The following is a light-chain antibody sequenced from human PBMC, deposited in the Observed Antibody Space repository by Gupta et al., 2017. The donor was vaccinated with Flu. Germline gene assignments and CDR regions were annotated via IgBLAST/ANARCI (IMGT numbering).Light chain of an antibody. CDR3: AAWDDSLNGRV. Sequence: QSVLTQPPSVSEAPRQRVTISCSGSSSNIGNNAVNWYQQLPGQAPKLLMYYDDRLPSGVADRFSGSKSGTSASLATIWLQAEDEADYYCAAWDDSLNGRVFGGGTKLTVL. J-gene: IGLJ3*02. CDR1: SSNIGNNA. V-gene: IGLV1-36*01. CDR2: YDD.